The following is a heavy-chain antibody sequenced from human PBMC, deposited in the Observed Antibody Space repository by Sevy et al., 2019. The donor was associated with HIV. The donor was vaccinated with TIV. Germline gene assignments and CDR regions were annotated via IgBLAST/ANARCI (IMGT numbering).Heavy chain of an antibody. CDR1: GFTFSSYD. Sequence: GGSLRLSCAASGFTFSSYDMHWVRQATGKGLEWVSAIGTAGDTYNPGSVKGRFTISRENAKNSLYLQMNSLRAGDTAVYYCARGFLPYSSSWYGYYYYYGMDVWGQGTTVTVSS. J-gene: IGHJ6*02. CDR2: IGTAGDT. CDR3: ARGFLPYSSSWYGYYYYYGMDV. D-gene: IGHD6-13*01. V-gene: IGHV3-13*01.